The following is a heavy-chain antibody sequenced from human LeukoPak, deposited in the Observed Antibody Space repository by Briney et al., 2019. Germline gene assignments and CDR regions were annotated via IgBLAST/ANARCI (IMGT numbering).Heavy chain of an antibody. CDR2: INWNGGST. CDR1: GFTFDDYG. V-gene: IGHV3-20*04. Sequence: PGGSLRLSCAASGFTFDDYGMSWVRQAPGKGLEWVSGINWNGGSTGYADSVKGRFTISRDNSKNSLYLQMNSLRAEDTALYYCARSQYGSGVNWFDPWGQGTLVTVSS. CDR3: ARSQYGSGVNWFDP. D-gene: IGHD3-10*01. J-gene: IGHJ5*02.